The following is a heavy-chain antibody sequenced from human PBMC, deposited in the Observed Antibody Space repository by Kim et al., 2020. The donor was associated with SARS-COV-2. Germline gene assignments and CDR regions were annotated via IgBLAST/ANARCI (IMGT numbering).Heavy chain of an antibody. J-gene: IGHJ6*02. V-gene: IGHV1-46*01. CDR3: ARDGGGTVVEPSPTAYTLDV. Sequence: ASVKVSCKASGYTFTNYKLHWVRQARGHGLEWMAIITPSPGDTTYAQKFQDRVTMTRDTSTSTAYLELTSLRSDDTAVYYCARDGGGTVVEPSPTAYTLDVWGQGTTVTVSS. CDR1: GYTFTNYK. CDR2: ITPSPGDT. D-gene: IGHD3-16*01.